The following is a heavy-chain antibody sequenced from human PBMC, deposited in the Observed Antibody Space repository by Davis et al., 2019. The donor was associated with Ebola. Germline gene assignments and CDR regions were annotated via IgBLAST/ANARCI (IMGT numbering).Heavy chain of an antibody. Sequence: PGGSLRLSCTVSGDSVSTYYWSSYYWSWVRQAPGKGLEWVGRIVSKTIGGTTDYAAPVKGRFTISRDDSKNMLYLQMNSLQTEDTGVYYCSGSGRWMAVWGKGTTVTVSS. CDR2: IVSKTIGGTT. CDR3: SGSGRWMAV. V-gene: IGHV3-15*04. CDR1: GDSVSTYYW. D-gene: IGHD6-19*01. J-gene: IGHJ6*04.